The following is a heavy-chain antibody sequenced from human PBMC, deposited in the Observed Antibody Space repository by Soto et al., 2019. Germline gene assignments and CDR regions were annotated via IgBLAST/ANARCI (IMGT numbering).Heavy chain of an antibody. CDR3: AKDRQYDFWSGFTFDI. D-gene: IGHD3-3*01. Sequence: PGGSLRLSCAASGFTFSTYAMIWVRQAPGKGLEWVSSISGSGATMHYANSVKGRFTISRDNSKNTLYLQMNSLRAEDTAVYYCAKDRQYDFWSGFTFDIWGQGTMVTVSS. V-gene: IGHV3-23*01. J-gene: IGHJ3*02. CDR1: GFTFSTYA. CDR2: ISGSGATM.